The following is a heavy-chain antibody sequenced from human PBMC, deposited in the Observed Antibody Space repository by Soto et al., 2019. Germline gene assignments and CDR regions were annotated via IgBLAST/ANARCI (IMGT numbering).Heavy chain of an antibody. Sequence: QVQLQQWGAGLLKPSETLSLTCAVYGGSFSGYYWSWIRQPLGKGLEWIGEINHSGSTNYNPSLKSRVTISVDTSKNQFSLKLSSVTAADTAVYYCASDTAALIDYWGQGTLVTVSS. CDR1: GGSFSGYY. V-gene: IGHV4-34*01. J-gene: IGHJ4*02. CDR2: INHSGST. CDR3: ASDTAALIDY. D-gene: IGHD5-18*01.